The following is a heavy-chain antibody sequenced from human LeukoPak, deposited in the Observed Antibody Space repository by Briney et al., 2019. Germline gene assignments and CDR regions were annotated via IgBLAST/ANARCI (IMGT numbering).Heavy chain of an antibody. CDR2: ISYDGSNK. D-gene: IGHD2-21*02. J-gene: IGHJ6*02. CDR3: ARDGWIVVVTAIEGPYYYGMDV. V-gene: IGHV3-30-3*01. Sequence: GGSLRLSCAASGFTFSSYAMHWVRQAPGKGLEWVAVISYDGSNKYYADSVKGRFTISRDNSKNTLYLQMNSLRAEDTAVYYCARDGWIVVVTAIEGPYYYGMDVWGQGTTVTVSS. CDR1: GFTFSSYA.